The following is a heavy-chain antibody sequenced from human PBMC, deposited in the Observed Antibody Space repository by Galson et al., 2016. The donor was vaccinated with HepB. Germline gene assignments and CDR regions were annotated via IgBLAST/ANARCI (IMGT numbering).Heavy chain of an antibody. CDR1: AFAFSDYY. V-gene: IGHV3-11*06. J-gene: IGHJ4*02. CDR2: ISSSSSYT. D-gene: IGHD2-15*01. CDR3: ARDNTGSHGSGVDF. Sequence: SLRLSCAASAFAFSDYYMSWIRQAPGKGLEWVSYISSSSSYTNYADSVKGRFTISRDNAKNSLYLQMNSLRAADTAVYYCARDNTGSHGSGVDFWGQGTLVTVSS.